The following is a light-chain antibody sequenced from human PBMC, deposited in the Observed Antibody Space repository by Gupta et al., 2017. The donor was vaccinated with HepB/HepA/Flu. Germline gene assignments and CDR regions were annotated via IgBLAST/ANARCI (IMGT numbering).Light chain of an antibody. CDR1: NIGGNS. Sequence: SYVVTQPPSVSVAPGQTATITCGGNNIGGNSVHWYQQKPGQAPVVVVYADSDRPSGIPERFSGSNSGNNATPNTSRVEAGEEADDYWHEWDTPTDKVVFGGGTKLTVL. CDR3: HEWDTPTDKVV. CDR2: ADS. J-gene: IGLJ3*02. V-gene: IGLV3-21*02.